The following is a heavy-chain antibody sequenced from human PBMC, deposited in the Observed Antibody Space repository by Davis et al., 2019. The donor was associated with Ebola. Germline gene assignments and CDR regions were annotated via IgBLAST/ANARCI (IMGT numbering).Heavy chain of an antibody. V-gene: IGHV3-30*04. CDR2: ISTDGSTT. D-gene: IGHD6-19*01. Sequence: GESLTISCAASGSSFHTYTINWFRQAPGRGLEWLAVISTDGSTTFYADSVKGRFTISRDNSKNTLSLQMNSLDTEDTAVYYCAGAVAGTEDFQYWGQETLVTVSS. J-gene: IGHJ4*02. CDR1: GSSFHTYT. CDR3: AGAVAGTEDFQY.